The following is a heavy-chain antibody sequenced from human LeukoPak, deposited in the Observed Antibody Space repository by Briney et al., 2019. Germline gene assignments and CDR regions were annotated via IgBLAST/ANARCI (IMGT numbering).Heavy chain of an antibody. V-gene: IGHV4-30-2*01. CDR2: IYHSGTT. J-gene: IGHJ4*02. D-gene: IGHD6-13*01. CDR1: GGSISSGGYY. Sequence: PSETLSLTYAVYGGSISSGGYYGSWVRRPPGKGLEWFGYIYHSGTTYYNPSIKSRVTISVDRSKNQLSLKLSSVTAADTAVYYCERGIAAAGSYFDYWGQRTLVTVFS. CDR3: ERGIAAAGSYFDY.